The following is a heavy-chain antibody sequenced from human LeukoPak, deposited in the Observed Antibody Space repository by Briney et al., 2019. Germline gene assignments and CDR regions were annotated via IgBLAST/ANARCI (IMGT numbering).Heavy chain of an antibody. J-gene: IGHJ6*03. Sequence: GASVKVSCKASGYTFTSYYMHWVRQAPGQGLEWMGIINPSGGSTCYAQKFQGRVTMTRDTSTSTVYMELSSLRSEDTAVYYCARDGEAAAGTFYYYYMDVWGKGTTVTISS. CDR2: INPSGGST. CDR3: ARDGEAAAGTFYYYYMDV. CDR1: GYTFTSYY. V-gene: IGHV1-46*01. D-gene: IGHD6-13*01.